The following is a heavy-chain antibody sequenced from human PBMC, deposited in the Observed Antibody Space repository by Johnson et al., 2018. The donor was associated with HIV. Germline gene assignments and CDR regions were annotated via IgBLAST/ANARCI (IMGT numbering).Heavy chain of an antibody. J-gene: IGHJ3*02. CDR1: GFTFSDYS. CDR3: AKDTIAGVKGDSLI. Sequence: QMQLVESGGGLVKPGGSLRVSCAASGFTFSDYSMSWIRQAPGKGLEWVSYIRSCGSTIYYADSVKGRFTISRDNSKNTLYLQMNSLRAEDTAVYYCAKDTIAGVKGDSLIWGQGTMVTVSS. D-gene: IGHD3-9*01. V-gene: IGHV3-11*04. CDR2: IRSCGSTI.